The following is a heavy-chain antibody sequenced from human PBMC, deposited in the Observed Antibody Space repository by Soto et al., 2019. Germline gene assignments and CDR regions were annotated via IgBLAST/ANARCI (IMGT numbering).Heavy chain of an antibody. CDR3: ARYRREAVAGYTLDN. CDR2: VYNSGST. D-gene: IGHD6-13*01. Sequence: SETLSLTCTVSGVSISSNYWTWIRQPPGKGLEWIGYVYNSGSTNYNPSLKSRVTISEDTSKSQFSLKVNSMTAADTAVYYCARYRREAVAGYTLDNWGQGILVTVLL. J-gene: IGHJ4*02. V-gene: IGHV4-59*01. CDR1: GVSISSNY.